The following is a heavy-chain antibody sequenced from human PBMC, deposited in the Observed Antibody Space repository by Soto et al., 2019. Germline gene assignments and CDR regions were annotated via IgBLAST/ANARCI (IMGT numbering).Heavy chain of an antibody. CDR2: INHSGSA. Sequence: QVQLQQSGAGLLKPSETLSLTCDVYGGSFSGYIWTWIRQTPGKGLQWIGQINHSGSANYNPSLKSRVTYSVHTSNSQFSLELNSVTAADTAVYYCARGLISGSHYSGGWYYFDSWGQGTQVTVSS. CDR3: ARGLISGSHYSGGWYYFDS. V-gene: IGHV4-34*01. D-gene: IGHD1-26*01. CDR1: GGSFSGYI. J-gene: IGHJ4*02.